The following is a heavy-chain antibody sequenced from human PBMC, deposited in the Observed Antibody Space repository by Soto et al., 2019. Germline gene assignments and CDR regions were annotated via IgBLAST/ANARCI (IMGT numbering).Heavy chain of an antibody. CDR2: ISGSGVTT. V-gene: IGHV3-23*01. CDR3: AKRGGCYPPHLDS. CDR1: GFTFNSHA. Sequence: EVQLLESGGGLVQPGGSLRLSCAASGFTFNSHAMHWVRQAPGKGLEWLSFISGSGVTTYYADSVRGRFTISRDNSMDTVFLHFNRLRVEDTGLYFCAKRGGCYPPHLDSWGRGTLVTVSS. J-gene: IGHJ4*02. D-gene: IGHD5-18*01.